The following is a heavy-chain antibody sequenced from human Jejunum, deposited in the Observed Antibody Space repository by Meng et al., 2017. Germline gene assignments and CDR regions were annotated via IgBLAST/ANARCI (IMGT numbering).Heavy chain of an antibody. CDR1: GFRFSDDH. CDR2: ISVGGSII. CDR3: ARDGRHRRFDS. V-gene: IGHV3-11*01. J-gene: IGHJ5*01. D-gene: IGHD1-26*01. Sequence: QVRLVGSGASLVKPGGSLRLSCVASGFRFSDDHMAWIRQAPGKGLEWISYISVGGSIIYYADSVKGRFTISRDDAKNSVYLQMNSLRAEDTAVYYCARDGRHRRFDSWGQGTLVTVSS.